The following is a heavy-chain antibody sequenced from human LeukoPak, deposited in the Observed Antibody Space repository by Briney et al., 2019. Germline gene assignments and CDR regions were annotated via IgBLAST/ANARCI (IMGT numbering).Heavy chain of an antibody. Sequence: GVSLRLSCAASGFTFSSYGMHWVRQAPGKGLEWVAVISYDGSNKYYADSVKGRFTISRDNSKNTLYLQMNSLRAEDTAVYYCAKDPLDYWGQGTLVTVSS. CDR2: ISYDGSNK. CDR3: AKDPLDY. J-gene: IGHJ4*02. V-gene: IGHV3-30*18. CDR1: GFTFSSYG.